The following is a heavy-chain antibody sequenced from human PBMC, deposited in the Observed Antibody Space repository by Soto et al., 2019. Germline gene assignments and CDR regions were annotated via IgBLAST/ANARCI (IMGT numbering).Heavy chain of an antibody. J-gene: IGHJ6*02. Sequence: QVQLVQSGAEVKKPGSSVKVSCKASGGTFSSYTISWVRQAPGQGLEWMGRIIPILGIANYAQKFQGRVKITADKSTSTAYMELSSLRSEDTAVYYCVRDLLRYPYGMDVWGQGTTVTVSS. CDR2: IIPILGIA. CDR3: VRDLLRYPYGMDV. V-gene: IGHV1-69*08. D-gene: IGHD3-9*01. CDR1: GGTFSSYT.